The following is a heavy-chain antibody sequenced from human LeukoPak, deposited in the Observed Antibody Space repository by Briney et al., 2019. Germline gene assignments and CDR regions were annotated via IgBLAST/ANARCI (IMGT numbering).Heavy chain of an antibody. J-gene: IGHJ3*02. Sequence: GRSLSLSCAASGFTFSRYSISWVREAPGKGPEGGSSNFGSGAKTYYADSVKGRFTISRDNSKNTVYLQMNGLRVDDTARYYCMKDRVPDNGWSFDIWGQGTIITVSA. D-gene: IGHD1-1*01. V-gene: IGHV3-23*01. CDR1: GFTFSRYS. CDR2: NFGSGAKT. CDR3: MKDRVPDNGWSFDI.